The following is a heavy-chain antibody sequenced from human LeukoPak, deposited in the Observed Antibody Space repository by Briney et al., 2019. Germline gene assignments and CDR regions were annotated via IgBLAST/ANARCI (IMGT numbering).Heavy chain of an antibody. CDR1: GHTFTAYY. CDR3: ARDRDVGATSFDY. D-gene: IGHD1-26*01. CDR2: INPNSGGT. Sequence: GASVKVSCKASGHTFTAYYMFWVRQAPGQGLEWMGWINPNSGGTNYAQKFQGRVTMTRDTSISTAYMELSRLRSDDTAVYYCARDRDVGATSFDYWGQGTLVTVSS. J-gene: IGHJ4*02. V-gene: IGHV1-2*02.